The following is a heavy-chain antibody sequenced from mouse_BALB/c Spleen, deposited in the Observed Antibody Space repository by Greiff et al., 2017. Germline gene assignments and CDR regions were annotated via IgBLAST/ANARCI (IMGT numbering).Heavy chain of an antibody. CDR3: ARDDYDRKNGFAY. D-gene: IGHD2-4*01. Sequence: QVQLKESGPGLVAPSQSLSITCTVSGFSLTGYGVNWVRQPPGKGLEWLGMIWGDGSTDYNSALKSRLSISKDNSKSQVFLKMKSLQTDDTARYYCARDDYDRKNGFAYWGQGTLVTVSA. J-gene: IGHJ3*01. V-gene: IGHV2-6-7*01. CDR2: IWGDGST. CDR1: GFSLTGYG.